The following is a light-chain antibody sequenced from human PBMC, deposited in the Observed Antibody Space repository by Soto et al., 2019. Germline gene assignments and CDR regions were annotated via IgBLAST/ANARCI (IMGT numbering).Light chain of an antibody. V-gene: IGLV2-14*03. CDR3: SSYSSTNSVL. CDR1: SSDVGAYNF. J-gene: IGLJ2*01. CDR2: DVN. Sequence: QSALTQPASMSGSPGQSITISCTGTSSDVGAYNFVSWYQQYPGKAPKLIIYDVNNRPSWVSDRFSGSKSGNTASLTISGLQAEAEADFYCSSYSSTNSVLFGGGAKVTVL.